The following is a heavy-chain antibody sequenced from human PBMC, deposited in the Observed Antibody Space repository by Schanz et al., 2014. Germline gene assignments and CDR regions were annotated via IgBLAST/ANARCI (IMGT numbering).Heavy chain of an antibody. J-gene: IGHJ3*02. Sequence: QVQLVQSGAEVKKPGASVKVSCKSSGYTFTDYPIHWVRQAPGQGLEWMGRIYLSDGSTRYAQKFQGRVTVTRDTSTTTVYKDLSRLISEDTALYYCAFDRDDAYDIWGQGTTVTVSA. CDR2: IYLSDGST. CDR3: AFDRDDAYDI. V-gene: IGHV1-46*01. CDR1: GYTFTDYP. D-gene: IGHD3-9*01.